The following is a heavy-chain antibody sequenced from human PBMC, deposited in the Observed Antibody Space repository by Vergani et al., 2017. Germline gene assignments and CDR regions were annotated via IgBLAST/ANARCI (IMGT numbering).Heavy chain of an antibody. CDR1: GFTFSNYA. CDR2: ISGSGGST. J-gene: IGHJ4*02. V-gene: IGHV3-23*01. Sequence: EVQLLESGGGLVQPGGSLRLSCAASGFTFSNYAMSWVRQAPGKGLEWVSTISGSGGSTYYADSVKGRFTISRDNSKNTLYLQMNSLRAEDTAVYYCAGTAGIVVVPAAIPLSDYWGQGTLVTVSS. CDR3: AGTAGIVVVPAAIPLSDY. D-gene: IGHD2-2*02.